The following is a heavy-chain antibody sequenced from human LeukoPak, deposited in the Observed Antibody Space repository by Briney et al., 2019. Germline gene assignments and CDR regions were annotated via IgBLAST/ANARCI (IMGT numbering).Heavy chain of an antibody. CDR3: ARDGYGDYRSGNYFDY. D-gene: IGHD4-17*01. Sequence: SDTLSLTCTVSGGSISSTSYYWGWIRQPPGKGLDWIGSIYYSGSTYYNPSLKSRVTISVDTSKNQFSLKLSSVTAADTAVYYCARDGYGDYRSGNYFDYWGQGTLVTVSS. V-gene: IGHV4-39*02. CDR2: IYYSGST. J-gene: IGHJ4*02. CDR1: GGSISSTSYY.